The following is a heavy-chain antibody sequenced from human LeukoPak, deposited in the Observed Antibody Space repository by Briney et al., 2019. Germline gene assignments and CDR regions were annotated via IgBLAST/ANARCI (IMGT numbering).Heavy chain of an antibody. V-gene: IGHV3-49*04. CDR2: IRRKDHGGTP. CDR3: ARDSNFERDY. J-gene: IGHJ4*02. Sequence: GGSLRLSCTTSGFTFGDYAMSWVRQAPGKGLEWVGFIRRKDHGGTPEHAASLKGRFTISRDDSKSIAYQQMNSLKTEDTAVYFCARDSNFERDYWGQGTQVTVSS. D-gene: IGHD3-9*01. CDR1: GFTFGDYA.